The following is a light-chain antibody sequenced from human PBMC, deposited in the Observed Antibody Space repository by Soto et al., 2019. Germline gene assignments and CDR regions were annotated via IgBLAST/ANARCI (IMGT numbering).Light chain of an antibody. V-gene: IGLV2-8*01. J-gene: IGLJ1*01. Sequence: QSALTQPPSASGSPGQSVTISCTGTSSDIGGYLYVSWYQQHPGKAPKLMIYGVTKRPSGVPDRFSGSTSGNTASLTVSGLQAEDEADYYCSSYIGIGNSLVFGTGTKVTVL. CDR2: GVT. CDR1: SSDIGGYLY. CDR3: SSYIGIGNSLV.